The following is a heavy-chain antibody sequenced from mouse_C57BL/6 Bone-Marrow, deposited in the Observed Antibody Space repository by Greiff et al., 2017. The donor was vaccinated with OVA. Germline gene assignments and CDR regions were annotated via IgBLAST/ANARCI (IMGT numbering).Heavy chain of an antibody. CDR3: TRGYSNYYAMDY. D-gene: IGHD2-5*01. CDR1: GYTFTDYE. J-gene: IGHJ4*01. Sequence: VHLVESGAELVRPGASVTLSCKASGYTFTDYEMHWVKQTPVHGLEWIGAIDPETGGTAYNQKFKGQAILTADKSSSTAYMELRSLTSEDSAVYYCTRGYSNYYAMDYWGQGTSVTVSS. CDR2: IDPETGGT. V-gene: IGHV1-15*01.